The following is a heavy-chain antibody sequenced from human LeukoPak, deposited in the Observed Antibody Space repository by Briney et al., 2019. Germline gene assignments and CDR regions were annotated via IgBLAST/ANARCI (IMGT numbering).Heavy chain of an antibody. J-gene: IGHJ4*02. CDR3: ARDRVLLWFGELEGPHYFDY. Sequence: GASVKVSCKASGYTFTSYGISWVRQAPGQGLEWMGWISAYNGNTNYAQKLQGRVTMTTDTSTSTVYMELSSLRSEDTAVYYCARDRVLLWFGELEGPHYFDYWGQGTLVTVSS. CDR2: ISAYNGNT. V-gene: IGHV1-18*01. CDR1: GYTFTSYG. D-gene: IGHD3-10*01.